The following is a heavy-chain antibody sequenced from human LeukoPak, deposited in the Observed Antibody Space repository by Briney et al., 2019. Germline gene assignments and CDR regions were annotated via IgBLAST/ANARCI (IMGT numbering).Heavy chain of an antibody. D-gene: IGHD5-18*01. CDR1: GYTFTSYA. V-gene: IGHV1-3*01. CDR2: INAGNGNT. Sequence: ASVKVSCKAPGYTFTSYAMHWVRQAPGQRLEWMGWINAGNGNTKCSQKSRGRVTITRDTSASTAYMELSSLRSEDTAVYYCARGHSYGYYYYYGMDVWGQGTTVTVSS. CDR3: ARGHSYGYYYYYGMDV. J-gene: IGHJ6*02.